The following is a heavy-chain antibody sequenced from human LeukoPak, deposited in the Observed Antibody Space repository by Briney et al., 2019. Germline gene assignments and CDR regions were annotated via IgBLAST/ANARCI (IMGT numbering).Heavy chain of an antibody. J-gene: IGHJ4*02. D-gene: IGHD3-22*01. CDR3: ARDRNYDGSVYYEDDYFDY. Sequence: GGSLRLSCAASGFTFSNYTMNRVRQAPGKGLEWVSSISSSSSYIHYADSVKGRFSISRDNAKNSLYLQMNSLRAEDTAVYYCARDRNYDGSVYYEDDYFDYWGQGTLVTVSS. CDR1: GFTFSNYT. CDR2: ISSSSSYI. V-gene: IGHV3-21*01.